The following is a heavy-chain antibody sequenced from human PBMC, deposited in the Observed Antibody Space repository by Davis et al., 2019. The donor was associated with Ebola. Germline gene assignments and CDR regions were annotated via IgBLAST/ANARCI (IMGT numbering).Heavy chain of an antibody. CDR2: INPNSGGT. CDR3: ARGGGLSGWGYYYYGMDV. J-gene: IGHJ6*02. V-gene: IGHV1-2*02. D-gene: IGHD1-26*01. CDR1: GYTFTGYY. Sequence: ASVKVSCKASGYTFTGYYMHWVRQAPGQGLEWMGWINPNSGGTDYAQKFQGRVTMTRDTSINTAYMELSRLRSDDTAVYYCARGGGLSGWGYYYYGMDVWGQGTTVTVSS.